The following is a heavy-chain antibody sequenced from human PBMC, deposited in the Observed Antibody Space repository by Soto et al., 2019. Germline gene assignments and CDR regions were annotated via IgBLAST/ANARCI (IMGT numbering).Heavy chain of an antibody. V-gene: IGHV4-30-4*01. J-gene: IGHJ5*02. CDR1: GGSISSGDYY. CDR3: ATNKGYCSSTSCLRQSLRGPFWFDP. D-gene: IGHD2-2*01. CDR2: IYYSGST. Sequence: SETLSLTCTVSGGSISSGDYYWSWIRQPPGKGLEWIGYIYYSGSTYYNPSLKSRVTISVDTSKNQFSLKLSSVTAADTAVYYCATNKGYCSSTSCLRQSLRGPFWFDPWGQGTLVTVSS.